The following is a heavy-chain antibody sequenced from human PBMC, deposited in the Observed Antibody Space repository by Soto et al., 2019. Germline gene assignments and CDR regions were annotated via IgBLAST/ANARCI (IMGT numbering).Heavy chain of an antibody. Sequence: PSQTLSLTRSISEASISSNIAAWNWIMQFPSRRLEWLGRTYYRSKLHNEYALSVKSRITIKPATSKHQLSLQLNSVTPEDTAMYYCASYSSSSGGYYFDYWGEGTLVTVSS. CDR2: TYYRSKLHN. CDR1: EASISSNIAA. J-gene: IGHJ4*02. CDR3: ASYSSSSGGYYFDY. V-gene: IGHV6-1*01. D-gene: IGHD6-6*01.